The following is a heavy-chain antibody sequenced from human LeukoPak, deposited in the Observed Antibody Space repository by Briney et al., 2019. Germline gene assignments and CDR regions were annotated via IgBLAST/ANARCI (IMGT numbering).Heavy chain of an antibody. V-gene: IGHV4-39*01. CDR3: ARQAYSGSPFDI. D-gene: IGHD1-26*01. CDR1: GGSISSSSYY. Sequence: SQTLSLTCTVSGGSISSSSYYWGWIRQPPGKGLEWIGSIYYSGSTYYNPSLKSRVTISVDTSKNQFSLKLSSVTAADTAVYYCARQAYSGSPFDIWGQGTMVTVSS. J-gene: IGHJ3*02. CDR2: IYYSGST.